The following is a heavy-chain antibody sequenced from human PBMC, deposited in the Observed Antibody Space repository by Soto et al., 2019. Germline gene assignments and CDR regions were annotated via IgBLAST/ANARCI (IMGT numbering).Heavy chain of an antibody. CDR2: ISGSGGHT. CDR3: AKIEMGWFAH. V-gene: IGHV3-23*01. CDR1: GFSFFSYA. Sequence: GGSLRLSCTGSGFSFFSYAMSWVRQAPGKGLEWVSTISGSGGHTYYADSVKGRFVVSRDNNKNTVYLHMSSLTGEDTAVYFCAKIEMGWFAHWGQGTQVTVSS. J-gene: IGHJ5*02. D-gene: IGHD2-8*01.